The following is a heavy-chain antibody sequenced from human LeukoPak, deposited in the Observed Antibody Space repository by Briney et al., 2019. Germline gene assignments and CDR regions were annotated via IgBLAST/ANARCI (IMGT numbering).Heavy chain of an antibody. Sequence: SETLSLTCTVSGYSINSGYYWGWIRQPPGKGLEWIGSIYHSGSTYYNPSLKSRVTISVDTSKNQFSLKLSSVTAADTAVYYCARFIMAADYWGQGTLVTVSS. CDR1: GYSINSGYY. CDR2: IYHSGST. D-gene: IGHD3-10*01. J-gene: IGHJ4*02. CDR3: ARFIMAADY. V-gene: IGHV4-38-2*02.